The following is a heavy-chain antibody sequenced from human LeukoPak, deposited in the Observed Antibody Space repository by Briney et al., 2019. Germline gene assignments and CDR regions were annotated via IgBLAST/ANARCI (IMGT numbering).Heavy chain of an antibody. J-gene: IGHJ3*02. D-gene: IGHD1-26*01. CDR1: GYTFTTYW. CDR2: IYPGDSDT. CDR3: ARPRSIVGATDAFDI. V-gene: IGHV5-51*01. Sequence: GESLKISCKVSGYTFTTYWIGWVRQMPGKGLEWMGIIYPGDSDTRYSPSFQGQVTTSADKSISTAYLQWSSLKASDTAMYYCARPRSIVGATDAFDIWGQGTMVTVSS.